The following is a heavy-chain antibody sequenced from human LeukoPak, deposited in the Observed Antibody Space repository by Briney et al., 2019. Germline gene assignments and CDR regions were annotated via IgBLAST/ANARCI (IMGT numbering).Heavy chain of an antibody. V-gene: IGHV4-61*02. CDR2: IYTSGST. J-gene: IGHJ5*02. CDR3: ARGDIVREMDNWFDP. CDR1: GGSISSGSYY. Sequence: SETLSLTCTVSGGSISSGSYYWSWIRQPAGKGLEWIGRIYTSGSTNYNPSLKSRVTISVDTSKNQFSLKLSSVTAADTAVYYCARGDIVREMDNWFDPWGQGTLVTVSS. D-gene: IGHD2-8*01.